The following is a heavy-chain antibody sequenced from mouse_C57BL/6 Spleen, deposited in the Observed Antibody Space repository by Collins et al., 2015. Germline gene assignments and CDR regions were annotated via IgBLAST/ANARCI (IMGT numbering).Heavy chain of an antibody. CDR1: GYTFTDYY. J-gene: IGHJ4*01. D-gene: IGHD1-1*01. CDR3: ARKGDTTVVRYAMDY. V-gene: IGHV1-19*01. Sequence: EVQLQQSGPVLVKPGASVKMSCKASGYTFTDYYMNWVKQSHGKSLEWIGVINPYNGGTNYNQKFKGKATLTVDKSSSTAYMELNSLTSEDSAVYYCARKGDTTVVRYAMDYWGQGTSVTVSS. CDR2: INPYNGGT.